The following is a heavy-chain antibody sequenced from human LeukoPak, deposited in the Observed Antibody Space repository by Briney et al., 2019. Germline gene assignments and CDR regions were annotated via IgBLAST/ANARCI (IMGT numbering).Heavy chain of an antibody. Sequence: SVKVSCKASGGTFSSYAISWVRQAPGQGLEWMGGIIPIFGTANYAQKFQGRVTITTDESTSTAYMELSSLRSEDTAVYYCARDQGQNSYGYLAFDIWGQGTMVTVYS. J-gene: IGHJ3*02. CDR1: GGTFSSYA. D-gene: IGHD5-18*01. V-gene: IGHV1-69*05. CDR3: ARDQGQNSYGYLAFDI. CDR2: IIPIFGTA.